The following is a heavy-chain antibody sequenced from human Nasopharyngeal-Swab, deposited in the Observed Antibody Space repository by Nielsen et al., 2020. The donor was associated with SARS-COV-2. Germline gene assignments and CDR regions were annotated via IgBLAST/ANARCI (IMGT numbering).Heavy chain of an antibody. J-gene: IGHJ6*02. CDR3: ARYSSSWYYYGMDV. D-gene: IGHD6-13*01. V-gene: IGHV1-3*01. CDR1: GGTFSSYA. CDR2: INAGNGNT. Sequence: ASVKVSCKASGGTFSSYAISWVRQAPGQRLEWMGWINAGNGNTKYSQKFQGRVTITRDTSASTAYMELSSLRSEDTAVYYCARYSSSWYYYGMDVWGQGTTVTVSS.